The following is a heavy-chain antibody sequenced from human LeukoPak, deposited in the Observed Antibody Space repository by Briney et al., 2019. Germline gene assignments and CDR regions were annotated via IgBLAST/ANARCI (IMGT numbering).Heavy chain of an antibody. D-gene: IGHD4-17*01. CDR2: INPNSGGT. CDR1: GYTFTGYY. V-gene: IGHV1-2*02. CDR3: ARDGELTVTRRWFDP. Sequence: GASVKVSCKASGYTFTGYYMHWVRQAPGQGLEWMGWINPNSGGTNYAQNFQGRLTMTRDTSISTDYMELSSLRSDDTAVYYCARDGELTVTRRWFDPWGQGTLVTVSS. J-gene: IGHJ5*02.